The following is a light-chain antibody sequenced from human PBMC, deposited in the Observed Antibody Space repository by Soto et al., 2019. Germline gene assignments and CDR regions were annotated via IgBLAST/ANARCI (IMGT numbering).Light chain of an antibody. J-gene: IGKJ5*01. CDR3: QQYDNSIT. CDR2: GAS. Sequence: EMVLTQSPGTLSLSPGEGATRSCRASQSVSSNNLAWYHQKPGQTPRLLIYGASSRATGIPDRSSGSGSGTDFTLTISRLEPEDFAVYYCQQYDNSITFGQGTRLEIE. V-gene: IGKV3-20*01. CDR1: QSVSSNN.